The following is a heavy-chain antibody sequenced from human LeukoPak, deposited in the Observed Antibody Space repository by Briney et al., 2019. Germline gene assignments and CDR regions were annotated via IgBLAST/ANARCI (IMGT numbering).Heavy chain of an antibody. D-gene: IGHD3-10*01. CDR3: ARTRLWFGECGAFDI. Sequence: GGSLRLSCAASGFTFSSYAMSWVRQAPGKGLEWVSAISGSGGSTYYADSVKGRFTISRDNSKNTLYLQMSSLRAEDTAVYYCARTRLWFGECGAFDIWGQGTMVTVSS. V-gene: IGHV3-23*01. CDR1: GFTFSSYA. J-gene: IGHJ3*02. CDR2: ISGSGGST.